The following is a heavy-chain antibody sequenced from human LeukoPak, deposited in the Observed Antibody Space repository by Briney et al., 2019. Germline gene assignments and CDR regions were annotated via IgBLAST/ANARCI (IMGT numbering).Heavy chain of an antibody. D-gene: IGHD7-27*01. V-gene: IGHV3-30-3*01. Sequence: GGSLRLSCAASGFTFSSYAVHWVRQAPGKGLEWVAVISYDGSNKYYADSVKGRFTISRDNSKNTLYLQMNSLRAEDTAVYYCARDQTGAAFDIWGQGTMVTVSS. J-gene: IGHJ3*02. CDR1: GFTFSSYA. CDR2: ISYDGSNK. CDR3: ARDQTGAAFDI.